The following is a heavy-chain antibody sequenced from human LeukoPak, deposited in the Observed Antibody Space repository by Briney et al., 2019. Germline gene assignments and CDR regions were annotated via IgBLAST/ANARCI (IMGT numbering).Heavy chain of an antibody. CDR3: ARATWELHYFDY. CDR2: ISGSGGST. CDR1: GFTFSSYA. V-gene: IGHV3-23*01. Sequence: PGGSLRLSCAASGFTFSSYAMSWVRQAPGKGLEWVSAISGSGGSTYYADSVKGRFTISRDNSKNTLYLQMNSLRAEDTAVYYCARATWELHYFDYWGQGTLVTVSS. J-gene: IGHJ4*02. D-gene: IGHD1-26*01.